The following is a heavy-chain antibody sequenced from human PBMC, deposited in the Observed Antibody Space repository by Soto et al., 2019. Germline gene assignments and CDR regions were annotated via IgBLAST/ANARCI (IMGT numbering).Heavy chain of an antibody. CDR3: ARDSDDFWSGYPPRGYYYMDV. D-gene: IGHD3-3*01. V-gene: IGHV4-59*01. J-gene: IGHJ6*03. CDR2: IYYSGST. CDR1: GGSISSYY. Sequence: ETLSLTCTVSGGSISSYYWSWIRQPPGKGLEWIGYIYYSGSTNYNPSLKGRVTISVDTSKNQFSLKLSSVTAADTAVYYCARDSDDFWSGYPPRGYYYMDVWGKGTTVTVSS.